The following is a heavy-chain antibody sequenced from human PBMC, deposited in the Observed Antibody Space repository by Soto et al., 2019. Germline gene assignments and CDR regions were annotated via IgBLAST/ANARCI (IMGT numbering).Heavy chain of an antibody. CDR2: IYSGGST. D-gene: IGHD6-13*01. CDR1: GFTVSSNY. CDR3: ARLAAAGTVRAFDI. J-gene: IGHJ3*02. V-gene: IGHV3-53*04. Sequence: GSLRLSCAASGFTVSSNYMSWVRQAPGKGLEWVSVIYSGGSTYYADSVKGRFTISRHNSKNTLYLQMNSLRAEDTAVYYCARLAAAGTVRAFDIWGQGTMVTVSS.